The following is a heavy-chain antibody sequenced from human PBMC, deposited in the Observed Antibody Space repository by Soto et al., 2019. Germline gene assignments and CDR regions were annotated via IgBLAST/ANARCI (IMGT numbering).Heavy chain of an antibody. V-gene: IGHV1-3*01. CDR1: GYTFTSYA. D-gene: IGHD5-12*01. CDR3: ARGPQWLRSDNWFDP. Sequence: ASVKVSCKASGYTFTSYAMHWVRQAPGQRLEWMGWINAGNGNTKYSQKFQGRVTITRDTSASTAYMELSSLRSEDTAVYYCARGPQWLRSDNWFDPWGQGNLVTVSS. J-gene: IGHJ5*02. CDR2: INAGNGNT.